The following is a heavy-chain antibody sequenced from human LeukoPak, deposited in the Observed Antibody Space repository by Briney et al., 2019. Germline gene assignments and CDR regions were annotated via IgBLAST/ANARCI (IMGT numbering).Heavy chain of an antibody. Sequence: SETLSLTCTVSGGSISSYYWSWIRQPPGKGLEWIGYIYYSGSTNYNPSLKSRVTISADTSKNQFSLKLSSVTAADTAVYYCSGHRVRSGSPDDYWGQGTLVTVSS. J-gene: IGHJ4*02. D-gene: IGHD1-26*01. CDR3: SGHRVRSGSPDDY. CDR2: IYYSGST. V-gene: IGHV4-59*01. CDR1: GGSISSYY.